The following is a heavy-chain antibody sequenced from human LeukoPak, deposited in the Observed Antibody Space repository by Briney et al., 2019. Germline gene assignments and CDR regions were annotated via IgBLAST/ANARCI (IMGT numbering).Heavy chain of an antibody. D-gene: IGHD1-26*01. CDR2: IYTSGST. CDR3: AGRRVGAISSYNWFDP. V-gene: IGHV4-4*07. CDR1: GGSISSYY. J-gene: IGHJ5*02. Sequence: PSETLSLTCTVSGGSISSYYWSWIRQPAGKGLEWIGRIYTSGSTNYNPSLKSRVTISVDTSKNQFSLKLNSVTAADTAVYYCAGRRVGAISSYNWFDPWGQGTLVTVSS.